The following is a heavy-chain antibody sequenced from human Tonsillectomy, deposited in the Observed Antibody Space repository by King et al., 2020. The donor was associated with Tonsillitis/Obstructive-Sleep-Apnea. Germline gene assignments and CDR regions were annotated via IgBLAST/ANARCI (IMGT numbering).Heavy chain of an antibody. V-gene: IGHV7-4-1*02. Sequence: VQLVESGSELKKPGASVKVSCKASGYTFTTYTMNWVRQAPGQGLEWMGWINTNTGNTTYAQGFTGRFVFSLDTSVRTAYLHISSLKAGDTAVYYCASGKFPLLGAPQRWFDPWGQGTLVTVSS. CDR2: INTNTGNT. J-gene: IGHJ5*02. CDR3: ASGKFPLLGAPQRWFDP. D-gene: IGHD2-15*01. CDR1: GYTFTTYT.